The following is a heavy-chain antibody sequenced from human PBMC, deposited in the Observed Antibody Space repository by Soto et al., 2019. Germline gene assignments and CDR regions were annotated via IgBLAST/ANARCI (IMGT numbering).Heavy chain of an antibody. CDR1: GYTFTNYY. CDR2: INPSGGTI. CDR3: TSDGNESRRSTYAKDV. J-gene: IGHJ6*02. Sequence: QVQLVQSGAEVKKPGASVKVSCKAYGYTFTNYYIHWVRQAPGQGLEWMGIINPSGGTISYGENFEGILNRTRYTSTSTVYMEMNSLRSDDTALYFCTSDGNESRRSTYAKDVWGQGTPVTVSS. D-gene: IGHD1-26*01. V-gene: IGHV1-46*01.